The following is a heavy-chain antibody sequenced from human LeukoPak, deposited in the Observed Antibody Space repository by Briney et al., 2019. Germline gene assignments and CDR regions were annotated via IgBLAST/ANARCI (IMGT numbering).Heavy chain of an antibody. D-gene: IGHD3-9*01. CDR3: AREGYLAWLPHAFDI. Sequence: SETLSLTSTVSGGSISSYYWSWIRQPPGKGLEWIGYIYYSGSTNYNPSLKSRVTISVDTSKNQFSLKLSSVTAADTAVYYCAREGYLAWLPHAFDIWGQGTMVTVSS. V-gene: IGHV4-59*01. CDR1: GGSISSYY. J-gene: IGHJ3*02. CDR2: IYYSGST.